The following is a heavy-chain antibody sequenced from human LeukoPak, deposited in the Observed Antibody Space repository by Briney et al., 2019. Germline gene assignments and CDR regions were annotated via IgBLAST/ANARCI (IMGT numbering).Heavy chain of an antibody. CDR1: GYTFTGYY. V-gene: IGHV1-2*02. CDR3: ASLQTHGLRSG. J-gene: IGHJ4*02. Sequence: ASVRVSCTASGYTFTGYYMNWVRQAPGQGLEWMGWINPNSGGTNYAQKFQGRFTMTRDTSISTAYMELSRLRSDDTAVYYCASLQTHGLRSGWGQGALVTVSS. D-gene: IGHD2/OR15-2a*01. CDR2: INPNSGGT.